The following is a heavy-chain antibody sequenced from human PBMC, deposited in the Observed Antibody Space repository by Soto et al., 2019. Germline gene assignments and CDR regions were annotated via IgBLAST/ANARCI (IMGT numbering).Heavy chain of an antibody. D-gene: IGHD6-13*01. V-gene: IGHV1-69*13. CDR2: IIPIFGTA. Sequence: ASVKVSCKASGGTFSSYAISWVRQAPGQGLEWMGGIIPIFGTANYAQKFQGRVTITADESTSTAYMELSSLRSEDTAVYYCARDDKQQLGGSFDYWGQGTLVTVSS. J-gene: IGHJ4*02. CDR3: ARDDKQQLGGSFDY. CDR1: GGTFSSYA.